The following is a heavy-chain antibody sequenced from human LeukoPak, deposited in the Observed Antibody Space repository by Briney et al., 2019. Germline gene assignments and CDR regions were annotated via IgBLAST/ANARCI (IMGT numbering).Heavy chain of an antibody. J-gene: IGHJ4*02. CDR3: AYRNNLNY. V-gene: IGHV3-7*02. CDR1: GLTFSGSW. Sequence: GGSLRLSCAASGLTFSGSWMNWVRQAPGQGLEWVANIKPDGSEMCYVDSVKGRFTISRDNAKNSLYLRMNSLRAEDTAVYYCAYRNNLNYWGQGTLVTVSS. D-gene: IGHD1-20*01. CDR2: IKPDGSEM.